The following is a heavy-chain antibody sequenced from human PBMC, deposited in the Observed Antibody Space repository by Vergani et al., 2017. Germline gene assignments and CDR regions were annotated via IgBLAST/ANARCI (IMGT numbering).Heavy chain of an antibody. CDR2: IYYSGST. Sequence: QVQLQESGPGLVQPSQTLSLTCTVSGGYISSGGYYWSWIRQHPGKGLEWIGNIYYSGSTYYNPSLKSRVTISVDTSKNQFSLKLSSVTAADTAVYYCARGDSSGYPDRLDYWGQGTLVTVSS. J-gene: IGHJ4*02. V-gene: IGHV4-31*03. CDR3: ARGDSSGYPDRLDY. D-gene: IGHD3-22*01. CDR1: GGYISSGGYY.